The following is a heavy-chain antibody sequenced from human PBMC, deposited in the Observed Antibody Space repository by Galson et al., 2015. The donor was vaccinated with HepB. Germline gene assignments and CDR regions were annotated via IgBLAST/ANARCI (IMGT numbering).Heavy chain of an antibody. V-gene: IGHV3-53*01. CDR3: ARSMYSSSWDYFDY. CDR2: IYSDGST. Sequence: SLRLSCAASGFTVSSNYMIWVRQAPGKGLEWVSTIYSDGSTYYADSVKGRFTISRYDSKNALYPQMNSLRAEDTALYFCARSMYSSSWDYFDYWGQGTRVTVSS. CDR1: GFTVSSNY. D-gene: IGHD6-6*01. J-gene: IGHJ4*02.